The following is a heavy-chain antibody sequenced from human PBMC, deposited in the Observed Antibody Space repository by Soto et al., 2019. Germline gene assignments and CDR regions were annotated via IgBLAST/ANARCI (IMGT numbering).Heavy chain of an antibody. CDR1: GGTFSSYA. D-gene: IGHD2-15*01. V-gene: IGHV1-69*06. J-gene: IGHJ5*02. Sequence: QVQLVQSGAEVKKPGSSVKVSCKASGGTFSSYAISWVRQAPGQGLEWMGGIIPIFGTANYAQKFQGRVTITTDKSTSTAYMELSSLRSEDTAVYYCARRAHCSGCSCYSNWFDPLGQGTLVTVSS. CDR3: ARRAHCSGCSCYSNWFDP. CDR2: IIPIFGTA.